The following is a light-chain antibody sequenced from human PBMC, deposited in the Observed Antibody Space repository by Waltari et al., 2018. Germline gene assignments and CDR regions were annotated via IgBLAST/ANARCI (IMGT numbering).Light chain of an antibody. CDR3: NSFTTTGMRV. Sequence: CYQRPPGNAPQLIIDEVTGRPSGVSHRFSGSKSANTASLTISGLQAEDEADYYCNSFTTTGMRVFGGGTKLTVL. V-gene: IGLV2-14*01. J-gene: IGLJ3*02. CDR2: EVT.